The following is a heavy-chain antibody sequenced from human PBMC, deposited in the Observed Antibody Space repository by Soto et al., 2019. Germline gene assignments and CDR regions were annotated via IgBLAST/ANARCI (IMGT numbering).Heavy chain of an antibody. D-gene: IGHD3-3*01. CDR3: ARDQYDFRSGSYYYAMEV. J-gene: IGHJ6*02. CDR2: IYYTGST. CDR1: GGSVSSESHY. V-gene: IGHV4-61*01. Sequence: QVQLQESGPGLVKPSETLSLTCTVSGGSVSSESHYWSWIRHTPVKGLEWIGYIYYTGSTNYNPALKGRVTMSVDTSRDQVSLRLRSVTRADTAVYYCARDQYDFRSGSYYYAMEVWGQGTKVTVSS.